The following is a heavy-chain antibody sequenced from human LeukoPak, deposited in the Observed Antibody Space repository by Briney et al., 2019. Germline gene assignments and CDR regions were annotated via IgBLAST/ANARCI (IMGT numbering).Heavy chain of an antibody. D-gene: IGHD2-15*01. CDR1: GYTFISYY. J-gene: IGHJ4*02. CDR2: INPSGGST. Sequence: ASVKVSCKASGYTFISYYMHWVRQAPGQGLEWMGIINPSGGSTSYAQKFQGRVTMTRDTSTSTVYMELSSLRSEDTAVYYCARDTGYCSGGSCYNFDYWGQGTLVTVSS. CDR3: ARDTGYCSGGSCYNFDY. V-gene: IGHV1-46*01.